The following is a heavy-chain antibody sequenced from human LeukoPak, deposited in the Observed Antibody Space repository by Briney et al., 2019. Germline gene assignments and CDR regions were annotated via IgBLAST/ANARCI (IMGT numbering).Heavy chain of an antibody. J-gene: IGHJ3*01. CDR2: IYYSGST. V-gene: IGHV4-30-4*08. CDR1: GGSISSGDYY. CDR3: ARADGAFDV. Sequence: SQTLSLTCTVSGGSISSGDYYWSWIRQPPGKGLEWNGYIYYSGSTYYNPSLKSRVTISVDTSKNQFSLKLSFVTAADPAVYYCARADGAFDVWGQGTMVSVSS.